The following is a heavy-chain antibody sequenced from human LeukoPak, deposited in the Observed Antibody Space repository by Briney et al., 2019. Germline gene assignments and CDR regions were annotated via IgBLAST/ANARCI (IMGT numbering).Heavy chain of an antibody. CDR2: IGKAGDT. J-gene: IGHJ6*02. Sequence: QPGGSLILSCAASGFTCSSYGMHFLHQATGKGLEWVSGIGKAGDTYYAGSVKGRFTISRENAKNSLYLQMNSLRAGDTAVYYCVRDPSGHGLDVWGQGTTVTVSS. CDR1: GFTCSSYG. D-gene: IGHD5-12*01. V-gene: IGHV3-13*04. CDR3: VRDPSGHGLDV.